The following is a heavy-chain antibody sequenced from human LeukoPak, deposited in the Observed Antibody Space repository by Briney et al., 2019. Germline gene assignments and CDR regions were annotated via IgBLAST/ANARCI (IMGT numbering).Heavy chain of an antibody. CDR2: MNPNSGNT. Sequence: ASVKVSCKASGYPFTTYDINWVRQAPGQGLEWMGWMNPNSGNTGYAQKFQGRVTITRNTSINTAYMELSSLRSEDTAVYYCARRHFYGSGSYFSFDYWGQGTLVTVSS. CDR3: ARRHFYGSGSYFSFDY. V-gene: IGHV1-8*03. CDR1: GYPFTTYD. J-gene: IGHJ4*02. D-gene: IGHD3-10*01.